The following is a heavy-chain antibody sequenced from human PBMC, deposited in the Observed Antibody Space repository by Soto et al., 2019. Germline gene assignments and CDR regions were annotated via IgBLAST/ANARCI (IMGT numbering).Heavy chain of an antibody. Sequence: RGAPRHSCAAPGFTLSSYGLPRGRQAPGKGLEWVSSISDGGSSTYYADSVKGRFTISRDNPKNTLYLQMNSLRAEDTAVYYCAKRPLSLAHFDYWGQGTLVTVSS. D-gene: IGHD3-16*01. J-gene: IGHJ4*02. V-gene: IGHV3-23*01. CDR3: AKRPLSLAHFDY. CDR1: GFTLSSYG. CDR2: ISDGGSST.